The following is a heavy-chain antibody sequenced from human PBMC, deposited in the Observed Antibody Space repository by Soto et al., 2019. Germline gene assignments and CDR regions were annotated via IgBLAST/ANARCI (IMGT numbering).Heavy chain of an antibody. J-gene: IGHJ6*02. Sequence: PGGSLRLSCLASGFTFSDYAMTWVRHVPGRGLEWVASLDGAGGSTYYADPVRGRFTISRDNSQNTLFLQMKRLTVDDTAIYYCAAPRDEYGSGVSWFTYGMDIWGQGTTVTVSS. CDR1: GFTFSDYA. CDR3: AAPRDEYGSGVSWFTYGMDI. D-gene: IGHD3-10*01. V-gene: IGHV3-23*01. CDR2: LDGAGGST.